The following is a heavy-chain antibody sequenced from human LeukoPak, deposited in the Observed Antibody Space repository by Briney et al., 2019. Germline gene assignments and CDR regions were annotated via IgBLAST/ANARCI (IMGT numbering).Heavy chain of an antibody. CDR1: GGSFSDYS. V-gene: IGHV4-30-4*07. CDR3: ARTAYDSSDFYRFDY. J-gene: IGHJ4*02. D-gene: IGHD3-22*01. Sequence: KPSETLSLTCAVYGGSFSDYSWSWIRQPPGEGLEWIGFIYNSGNTYYNPSLKSRVTLSVDTSKNQFSLNLSSVTAADTAVYYCARTAYDSSDFYRFDYWGQGTLVTVSS. CDR2: IYNSGNT.